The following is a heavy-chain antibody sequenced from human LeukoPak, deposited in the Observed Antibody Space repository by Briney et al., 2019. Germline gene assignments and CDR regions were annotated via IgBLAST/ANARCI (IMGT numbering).Heavy chain of an antibody. V-gene: IGHV1-2*02. J-gene: IGHJ5*02. CDR2: MNPNSGVT. CDR3: ARRIAAADTPNWFDP. D-gene: IGHD6-13*01. CDR1: GYTFTSYD. Sequence: ASVKVSCKASGYTFTSYDINWVRQATGQGLEWMGWMNPNSGVTNYAQKFQGRVTMTRDTSISTAYMELSRLRSEDTAVYYCARRIAAADTPNWFDPWGQGTLVTVSS.